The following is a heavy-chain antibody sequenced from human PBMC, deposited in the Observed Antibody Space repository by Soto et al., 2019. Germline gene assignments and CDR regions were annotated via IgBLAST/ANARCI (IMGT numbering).Heavy chain of an antibody. CDR3: ARQGRCYGDYVLWYFDL. CDR2: IYYSGRT. D-gene: IGHD4-17*01. J-gene: IGHJ2*01. CDR1: GGSISSYY. Sequence: QVQLQESGPGLVKPSETLSLTCTVSGGSISSYYWSWIRQPPGKGLEWIGYIYYSGRTNYNPSRKSRVTISVDTSKNQFSPKLSSVTAADTAVYYCARQGRCYGDYVLWYFDLWGRGTLVTVSS. V-gene: IGHV4-59*08.